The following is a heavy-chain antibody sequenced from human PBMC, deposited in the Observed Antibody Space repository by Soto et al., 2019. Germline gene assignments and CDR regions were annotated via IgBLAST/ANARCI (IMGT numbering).Heavy chain of an antibody. Sequence: EVQLVESGGGLVQPGGSLRLSCAASGFTLSSYWMHWVRQAPGKGLVWISRINIDGSSTSYADSVKGRFTISRDNAKNTLYLQVNSLRAEDTAVYYCARSRDGYNFVGDCWGQVTLVTVSS. CDR3: ARSRDGYNFVGDC. V-gene: IGHV3-74*01. J-gene: IGHJ4*02. CDR1: GFTLSSYW. CDR2: INIDGSST. D-gene: IGHD5-12*01.